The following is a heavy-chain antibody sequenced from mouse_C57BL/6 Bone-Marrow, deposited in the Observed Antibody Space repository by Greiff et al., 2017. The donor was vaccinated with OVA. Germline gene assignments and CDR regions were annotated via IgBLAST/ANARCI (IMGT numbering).Heavy chain of an antibody. CDR2: INPNNGGT. CDR3: ARPFCYDYPFAY. Sequence: EVKVVESGPELVKPGASVKMSCKASGYTFTDYNMHWVKQSHGKSLEWIGYINPNNGGTSYNQKFKGKATLTVNNSSNTAYLELRSLTSEDSAVYYCARPFCYDYPFAYWGQGTLVTVSA. D-gene: IGHD2-4*01. V-gene: IGHV1-22*01. CDR1: GYTFTDYN. J-gene: IGHJ3*01.